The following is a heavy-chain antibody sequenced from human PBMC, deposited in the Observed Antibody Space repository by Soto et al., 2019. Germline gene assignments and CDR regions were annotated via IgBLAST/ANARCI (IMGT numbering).Heavy chain of an antibody. J-gene: IGHJ3*02. V-gene: IGHV3-21*01. D-gene: IGHD6-19*01. CDR1: GFTFSSYS. CDR2: ISSSSSYI. CDR3: ARVTSSGRFCAFDI. Sequence: GGSLRLSCAASGFTFSSYSMNWVRQAPGKGLEWVSSISSSSSYIYYADSVKGRFTISRDNAKNSLYLQMNSLRAEDTAVYYCARVTSSGRFCAFDIWGQGTMVTVS.